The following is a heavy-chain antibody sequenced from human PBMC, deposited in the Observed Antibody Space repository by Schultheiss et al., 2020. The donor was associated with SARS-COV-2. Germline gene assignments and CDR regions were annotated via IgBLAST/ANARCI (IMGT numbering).Heavy chain of an antibody. J-gene: IGHJ4*02. CDR3: TIDIVVVPAAIPRYCTNGVCYETGY. Sequence: GGSLRLSCAASGFTFSSYAMSWVRQAPGKGLEWVSAISGSGGSTYYADSVKGRFTISRDNSKNTLYLQMNSLKTEDTAVYYCTIDIVVVPAAIPRYCTNGVCYETGYWGQGTLVTVSS. CDR1: GFTFSSYA. CDR2: ISGSGGST. V-gene: IGHV3-23*01. D-gene: IGHD2-2*02.